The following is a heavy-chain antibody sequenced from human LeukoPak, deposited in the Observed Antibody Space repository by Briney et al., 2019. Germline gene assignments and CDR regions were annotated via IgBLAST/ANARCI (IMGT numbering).Heavy chain of an antibody. J-gene: IGHJ6*02. D-gene: IGHD1-1*01. CDR3: ARGGGWNGYYYYGMDV. V-gene: IGHV1-8*01. CDR2: MNPNSGNT. CDR1: GYTFTSYD. Sequence: ASVKVSCKASGYTFTSYDINWVRQATGQGLEWMGWMNPNSGNTGYAQKFQGRVTMTRNTSISTAYIELSSLRSEDTAVYYCARGGGWNGYYYYGMDVWGQGTTVTVSS.